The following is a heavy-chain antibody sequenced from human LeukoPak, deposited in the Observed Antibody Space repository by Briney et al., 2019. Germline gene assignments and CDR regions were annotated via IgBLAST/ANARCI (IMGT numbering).Heavy chain of an antibody. V-gene: IGHV1-8*01. D-gene: IGHD2-2*01. CDR1: GYTFTSYD. J-gene: IGHJ6*02. Sequence: GASVKVSCKASGYTFTSYDINWVRQATGQGLEWMGWINPNSGNTGYAQKFQGRVTMTRNTSISTAYMELSSLRSEDTAVYYCARAALRDIVVVPTEPDVWGQGTTVTVSS. CDR3: ARAALRDIVVVPTEPDV. CDR2: INPNSGNT.